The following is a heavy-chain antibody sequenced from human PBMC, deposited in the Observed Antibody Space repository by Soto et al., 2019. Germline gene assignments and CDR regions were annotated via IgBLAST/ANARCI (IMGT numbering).Heavy chain of an antibody. D-gene: IGHD3-3*01. Sequence: SETLSLTCSVSGGSISSYYWGWIRQPPGKGLEWIGHIYYSGSTNYNPSLKSRVTISVDTPKNQFSLKLSSVTAADTAVYYCARYYDFWSGYYDYWGQGTLVTVSS. CDR3: ARYYDFWSGYYDY. CDR2: IYYSGST. J-gene: IGHJ4*02. V-gene: IGHV4-59*01. CDR1: GGSISSYY.